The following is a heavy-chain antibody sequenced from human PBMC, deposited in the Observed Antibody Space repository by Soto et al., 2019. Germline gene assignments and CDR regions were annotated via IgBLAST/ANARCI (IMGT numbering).Heavy chain of an antibody. CDR2: INSDGSST. D-gene: IGHD3-22*01. V-gene: IGHV3-74*01. CDR3: ARDSYASSGYYPRMDV. CDR1: GFTFSSYW. Sequence: GGSLRLSCAASGFTFSSYWMHWVRQAPGKGLVWVSRINSDGSSTSYADSVKGRFTISRDNAKNTLYLQMNSLRAEDTAVYYCARDSYASSGYYPRMDVWGQGTTVTVSS. J-gene: IGHJ6*02.